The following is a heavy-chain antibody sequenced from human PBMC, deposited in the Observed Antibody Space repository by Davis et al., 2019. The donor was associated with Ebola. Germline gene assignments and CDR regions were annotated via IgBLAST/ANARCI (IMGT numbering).Heavy chain of an antibody. D-gene: IGHD3-16*01. CDR2: IYESGRT. Sequence: PGGSLRPSCTVSGGSISSISYHWGWIRQPPGKGLVWIGTIYESGRTYYNPSLKSRVAISADTSKNQFSLILRSVTAADTAVYYCVRFGHGAYWGQGMLVTVSA. J-gene: IGHJ4*02. CDR3: VRFGHGAY. V-gene: IGHV4-39*07. CDR1: GGSISSISYH.